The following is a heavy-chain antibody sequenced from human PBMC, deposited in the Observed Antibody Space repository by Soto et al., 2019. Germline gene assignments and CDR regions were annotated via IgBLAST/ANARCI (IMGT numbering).Heavy chain of an antibody. CDR3: TRDSGTYYHFGY. CDR1: GFAVINSS. CDR2: IYNDGSI. J-gene: IGHJ4*02. D-gene: IGHD1-26*01. V-gene: IGHV3-66*01. Sequence: EVLLVESGGGLVQPGGSLRLSFAASGFAVINSSMSWVRQAPGKGPEWVSTIYNDGSIHHADSAQGRFTIARDNSKNTLYLQMNSLRVEDTAVYYCTRDSGTYYHFGYWGQGTLVTVSS.